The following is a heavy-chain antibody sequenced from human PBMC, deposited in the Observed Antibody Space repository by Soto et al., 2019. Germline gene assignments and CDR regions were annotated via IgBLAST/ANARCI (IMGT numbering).Heavy chain of an antibody. CDR2: ISWNSGSI. J-gene: IGHJ6*02. CDR1: GFTFEDYA. V-gene: IGHV3-9*01. Sequence: EVQLVESGGGLVQPGRSLRLSCAASGFTFEDYAMHWVRQAPGKGLEWVSGISWNSGSIGYADSVKGRFTISRDNAKNSLYVQMNSLRAEDTALYYCAKGVRREVMYYYYYGMDVWGQGTTVTVSS. D-gene: IGHD3-10*01. CDR3: AKGVRREVMYYYYYGMDV.